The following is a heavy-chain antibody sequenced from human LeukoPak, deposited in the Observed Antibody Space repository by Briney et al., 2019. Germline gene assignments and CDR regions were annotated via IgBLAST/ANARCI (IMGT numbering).Heavy chain of an antibody. Sequence: GGSLRLSCAASGFTFTNYPMHWVRQAPGKGLEWVAVLWSDGIKTDYADSVKGRFTISRDDSKNMLYLQMNSLRAEDTAVYYCARVRYTSGWYGDYKYFDYWGQGTLVTVSS. CDR2: LWSDGIKT. CDR3: ARVRYTSGWYGDYKYFDY. CDR1: GFTFTNYP. D-gene: IGHD6-19*01. V-gene: IGHV3-33*01. J-gene: IGHJ4*02.